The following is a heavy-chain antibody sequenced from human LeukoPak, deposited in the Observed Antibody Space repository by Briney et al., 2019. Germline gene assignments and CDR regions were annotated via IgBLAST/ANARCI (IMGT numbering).Heavy chain of an antibody. CDR1: GFTFSSYW. CDR3: AREPVGDTFDY. D-gene: IGHD2-21*01. CDR2: IKQDGNEK. Sequence: GGSLRLSCAASGFTFSSYWMSWVRQAPGKGLEWVANIKQDGNEKYYVDSVRGRFTISRDNAKNPLYLQMNSLRAEDTAVYYCAREPVGDTFDYWGQGTLVTVSS. V-gene: IGHV3-7*03. J-gene: IGHJ4*02.